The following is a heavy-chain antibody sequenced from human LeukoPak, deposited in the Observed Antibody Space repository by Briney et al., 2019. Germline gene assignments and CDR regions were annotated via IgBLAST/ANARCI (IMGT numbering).Heavy chain of an antibody. D-gene: IGHD2-21*02. Sequence: SVKVSCKASGGTFSITTINWVRQAPGQGLEWMGGITPIFRTPNYAQKFQGRVTITAVESMSTAYMELSSLRSEDTAVYYCARGWLAETTVVTPYNYWGQGTLVTVSS. CDR1: GGTFSITT. CDR3: ARGWLAETTVVTPYNY. CDR2: ITPIFRTP. V-gene: IGHV1-69*13. J-gene: IGHJ4*02.